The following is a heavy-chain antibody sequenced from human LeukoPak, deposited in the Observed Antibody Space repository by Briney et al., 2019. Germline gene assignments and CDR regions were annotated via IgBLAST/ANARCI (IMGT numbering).Heavy chain of an antibody. D-gene: IGHD2-15*01. Sequence: GGSLRLSCSASGFTLSAYGMNWVRQAPGKGLAWVSAITSTTFYPDSVTGRITISRDNSKNTLYLQLKNLRAEDTAIYYCAKYCAGGSCYRGLDVWGQGTTVTVSS. J-gene: IGHJ6*02. CDR1: GFTLSAYG. CDR3: AKYCAGGSCYRGLDV. V-gene: IGHV3-23*01. CDR2: ITSTT.